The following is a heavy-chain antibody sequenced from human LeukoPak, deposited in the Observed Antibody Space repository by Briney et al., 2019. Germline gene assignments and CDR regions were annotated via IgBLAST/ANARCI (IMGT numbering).Heavy chain of an antibody. J-gene: IGHJ6*02. D-gene: IGHD3-10*01. CDR1: GFTFSSYG. Sequence: GSLRLSCAASGFTFSSYGMHWVRQAPGKGLEWVAVIWYDGSNKYYADSVKGRFTISRDNSKNTLYLQMNSLRAEDTAVYYCARELVRGARYYYYGMDVWGQGTTVTVSS. V-gene: IGHV3-33*01. CDR3: ARELVRGARYYYYGMDV. CDR2: IWYDGSNK.